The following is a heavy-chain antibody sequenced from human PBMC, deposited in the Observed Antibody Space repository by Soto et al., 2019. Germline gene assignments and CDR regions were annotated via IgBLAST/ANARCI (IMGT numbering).Heavy chain of an antibody. CDR1: VFPLTNARMG. Sequence: SAPTLVKDAETLRLACTGTVFPLTNARMGVNWIRQPPGKALEWLAHIFSNDEKSYSTSLKSRLTISKDTSKSQVVLTMTNMDPVDTATYFCARIRYDFCSGYLYYYMDVWGKGT. V-gene: IGHV2-26*01. CDR2: IFSNDEK. J-gene: IGHJ6*03. D-gene: IGHD3-3*01. CDR3: ARIRYDFCSGYLYYYMDV.